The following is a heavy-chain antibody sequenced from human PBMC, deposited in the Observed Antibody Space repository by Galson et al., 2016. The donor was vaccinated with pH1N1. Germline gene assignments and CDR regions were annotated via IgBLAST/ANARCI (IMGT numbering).Heavy chain of an antibody. CDR2: FRDGHEI. Sequence: SLRLSCAASGFTFSDYSMNWVRQAPGKGLEWLSYFRDGHEIYYADSVKGRFTISRDNARNSLYLQMHSLIAEDTAVYYCVRDNWGLDYWGQGTLVTVSS. V-gene: IGHV3-48*01. D-gene: IGHD7-27*01. CDR3: VRDNWGLDY. J-gene: IGHJ4*02. CDR1: GFTFSDYS.